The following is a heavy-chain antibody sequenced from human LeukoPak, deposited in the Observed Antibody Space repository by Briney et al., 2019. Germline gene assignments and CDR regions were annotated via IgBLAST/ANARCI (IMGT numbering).Heavy chain of an antibody. CDR3: ARRGYGGNSEYFQH. CDR1: AYMFTSYC. J-gene: IGHJ1*01. V-gene: IGHV5-51*01. CDR2: IYPGDSDT. D-gene: IGHD4-23*01. Sequence: GEPMTISCKASAYMFTSYCTSWVRYTPAQGLDWMGFIYPGDSDTRYSPSFQGQVTISADKSISTAYLQWSSLKASDTAMYYCARRGYGGNSEYFQHWGQGTLVTVSS.